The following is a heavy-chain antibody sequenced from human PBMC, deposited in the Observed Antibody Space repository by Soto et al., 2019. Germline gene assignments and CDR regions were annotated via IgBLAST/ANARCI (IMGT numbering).Heavy chain of an antibody. V-gene: IGHV3-48*03. CDR1: GFTFSSYE. Sequence: PGGSLRLSCAASGFTFSSYEMNWVRQAPGKGLEWVSYISSSGSTIYYADSVKGRFTISRDNAKNSLYLQMNSLRAEDTAVYYCAREQTVTTYDFYGMDVWGQGTTVTVSS. CDR2: ISSSGSTI. D-gene: IGHD4-4*01. J-gene: IGHJ6*02. CDR3: AREQTVTTYDFYGMDV.